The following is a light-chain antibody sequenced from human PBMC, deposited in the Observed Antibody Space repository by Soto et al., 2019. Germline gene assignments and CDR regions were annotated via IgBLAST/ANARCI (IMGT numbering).Light chain of an antibody. CDR2: DAY. J-gene: IGKJ1*01. CDR3: QQYNSYSPA. V-gene: IGKV1-5*01. Sequence: DIPMTQSPSTLSASVGDRVTITCRASQSSSSWLAWYQQKPGKAPKLLIYDAYSLESGVPSRFSGSGSGTEFSLSVSSLQPDDFATYYCQQYNSYSPAFGKGTKVEIK. CDR1: QSSSSW.